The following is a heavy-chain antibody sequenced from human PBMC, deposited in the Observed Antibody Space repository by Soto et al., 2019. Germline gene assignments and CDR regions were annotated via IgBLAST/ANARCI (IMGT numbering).Heavy chain of an antibody. D-gene: IGHD1-1*01. V-gene: IGHV5-51*01. CDR1: GYTFTSYW. J-gene: IGHJ4*02. CDR3: ARIPSTGPYYFDY. Sequence: PGESRKISCKGSGYTFTSYWMCWVRQMPGKGLEXMGXXYXXDXXXXXSXXXQGQVTISADKSTSTAHLQWSSLKASETAMHYCARIPSTGPYYFDYWGQGTLVTVSS. CDR2: XYXXDXXX.